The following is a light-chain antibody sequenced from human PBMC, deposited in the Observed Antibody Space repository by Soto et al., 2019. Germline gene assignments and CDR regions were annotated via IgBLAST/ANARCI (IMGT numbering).Light chain of an antibody. Sequence: EIVMTQSPATLSVSPGGRATLSCSASQSISDTLAWYQQKPGQAPRLLIYGASNRATGIPDRFSGSGSGTDFTLTISRLEPEDFAVYYCQQYGSSPPVTFGQGTKVDNK. CDR2: GAS. J-gene: IGKJ1*01. CDR1: QSISDT. V-gene: IGKV3-20*01. CDR3: QQYGSSPPVT.